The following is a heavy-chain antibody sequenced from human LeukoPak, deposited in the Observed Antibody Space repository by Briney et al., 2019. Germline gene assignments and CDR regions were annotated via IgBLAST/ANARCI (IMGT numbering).Heavy chain of an antibody. CDR1: GYTFTSYA. D-gene: IGHD5-24*01. CDR3: ARAARDDSLDY. V-gene: IGHV1-18*01. Sequence: ASVKVSCKASGYTFTSYAMNWVRQAPGQGLEWMGWISVYNGVTHYAQTVQGRVTMTTDTSTSTAYLEVRSLRSDDTALYFCARAARDDSLDYWGQGTLVTVSS. CDR2: ISVYNGVT. J-gene: IGHJ4*02.